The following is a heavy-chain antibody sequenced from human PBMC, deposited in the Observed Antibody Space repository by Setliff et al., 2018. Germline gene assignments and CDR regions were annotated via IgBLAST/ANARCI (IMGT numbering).Heavy chain of an antibody. CDR1: DGPISTYY. CDR3: ARTARVPDC. Sequence: SETLSLTCTVSDGPISTYYWSWIRQPPGRGLEYIGYIYTSGIINYNPSLKSRVTMSLDTSKNQFSLSLTSVTAADTAMYFCARTARVPDCSGQGILVTVSS. J-gene: IGHJ4*02. V-gene: IGHV4-4*08. CDR2: IYTSGII.